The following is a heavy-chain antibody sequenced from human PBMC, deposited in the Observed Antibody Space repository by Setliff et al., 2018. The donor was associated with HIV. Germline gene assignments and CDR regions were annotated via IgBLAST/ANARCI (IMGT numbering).Heavy chain of an antibody. V-gene: IGHV4-39*01. Sequence: SETLSLTCTVSGGPFSSSSYYWGWIRQPPWKGLEWIGSLRPSGNTYYNPSLKSRVTISVDTSKNQFSLNLRSVTAADPAVYYCARHGAFYYYCYMDVWGKGTTVAASS. J-gene: IGHJ6*03. CDR3: ARHGAFYYYCYMDV. CDR1: GGPFSSSSYY. CDR2: LRPSGNT.